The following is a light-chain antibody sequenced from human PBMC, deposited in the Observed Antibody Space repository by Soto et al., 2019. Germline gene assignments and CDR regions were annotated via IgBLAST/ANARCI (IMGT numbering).Light chain of an antibody. J-gene: IGKJ5*01. CDR2: GAS. CDR3: QQRSNWPSIT. CDR1: QSVGSY. V-gene: IGKV3-11*01. Sequence: EIVLTQSPATLSLSPGERATLSCRASQSVGSYLAWFQQKPGQAPRLLIYGASIRASGIPARFSGSGSGTDFTLTISSLEPEDFAVYHCQQRSNWPSITFGQGTQREIK.